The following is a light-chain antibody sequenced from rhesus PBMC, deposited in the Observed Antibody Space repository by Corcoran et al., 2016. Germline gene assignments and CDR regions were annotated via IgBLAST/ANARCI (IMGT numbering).Light chain of an antibody. CDR2: SAS. V-gene: IGKV1S14*01. CDR3: QQHNSYPWT. J-gene: IGKJ1*01. CDR1: QGISHY. Sequence: DIQMTQSPSSLSASVGDTVTITCRASQGISHYLAWYQQKPGKAPKPLIYSASNLESGVPARFSGNGSGTDFTLTISSLQAEDFAIYYCQQHNSYPWTFGQGTKVEVK.